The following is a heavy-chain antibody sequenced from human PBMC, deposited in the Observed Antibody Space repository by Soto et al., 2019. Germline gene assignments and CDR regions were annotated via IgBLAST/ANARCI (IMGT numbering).Heavy chain of an antibody. CDR1: GFTFSSYW. D-gene: IGHD6-13*01. CDR3: ARVEQQLDPKVYYYYYYMDV. Sequence: GGSLRLSCAASGFTFSSYWMHWVRQAPGKGLVWVSRINSDGSSTSYADSVKGRFTISRDNAKNTLYLQMNSLRAEDTAVYYCARVEQQLDPKVYYYYYYMDVWGKGTTVTVSS. J-gene: IGHJ6*03. V-gene: IGHV3-74*01. CDR2: INSDGSST.